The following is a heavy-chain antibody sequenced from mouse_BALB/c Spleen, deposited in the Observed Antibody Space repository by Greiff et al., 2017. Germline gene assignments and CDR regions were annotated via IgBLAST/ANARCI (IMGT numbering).Heavy chain of an antibody. CDR1: GYTFTNYW. Sequence: QVHVKQSGAELVRPGTSVKISCKASGYTFTNYWLGWVKQRPGHGLEWIGDIYPGGGYTNYNEKFKGKATLTADTSSSTAYMQRSSLTSEDSAVYFCASYYGNYVDYWGQGTTLTVSS. CDR2: IYPGGGYT. D-gene: IGHD2-1*01. CDR3: ASYYGNYVDY. J-gene: IGHJ2*01. V-gene: IGHV1-63*02.